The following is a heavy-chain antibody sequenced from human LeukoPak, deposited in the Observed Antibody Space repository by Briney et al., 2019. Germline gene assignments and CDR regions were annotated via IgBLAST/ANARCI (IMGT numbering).Heavy chain of an antibody. CDR3: AREGGGRYSYDY. V-gene: IGHV3-21*01. Sequence: GGSLRLSCVPSGFTFSAYPVHWVRQTPEKGLEWVSSISSTGTYIYYADSVKGRFTISRDNAKSSLYLQMNSLRAEDTAVYYCAREGGGRYSYDYWAQGTLVTVSS. J-gene: IGHJ4*02. D-gene: IGHD5-18*01. CDR1: GFTFSAYP. CDR2: ISSTGTYI.